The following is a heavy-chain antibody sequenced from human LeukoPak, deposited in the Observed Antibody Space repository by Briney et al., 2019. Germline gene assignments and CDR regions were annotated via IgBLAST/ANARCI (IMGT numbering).Heavy chain of an antibody. CDR3: ALELGYCSGGSCYYPFDY. V-gene: IGHV2-5*02. CDR2: IYWDDHK. CDR1: GFSLSTSGVG. D-gene: IGHD2-15*01. Sequence: SGPTLVKPTQTLTLTCTFSGFSLSTSGVGVGWIRQPPGKALEWLALIYWDDHKRYRPSLKSRLNTTKHTSKTQVVLTMTNMDPVDTATYYCALELGYCSGGSCYYPFDYWGQGTLVTVSS. J-gene: IGHJ4*02.